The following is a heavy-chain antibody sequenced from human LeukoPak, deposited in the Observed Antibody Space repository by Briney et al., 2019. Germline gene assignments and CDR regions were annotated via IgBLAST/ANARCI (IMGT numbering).Heavy chain of an antibody. CDR2: INPNSGNT. D-gene: IGHD4-17*01. Sequence: ASVKVSCKASGYTFTGYYMHWVRQAPGQGLEWMGWINPNSGNTNYAQKLQGRVTMTTDTSTSTAYMELRSLRSDDTAVYYCARRATVTTDYWGQGTLVTVSS. CDR1: GYTFTGYY. V-gene: IGHV1-18*04. J-gene: IGHJ4*02. CDR3: ARRATVTTDY.